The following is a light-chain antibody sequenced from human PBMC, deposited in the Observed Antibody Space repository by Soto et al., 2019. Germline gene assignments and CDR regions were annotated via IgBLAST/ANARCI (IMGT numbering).Light chain of an antibody. CDR2: GAS. V-gene: IGKV3-15*01. Sequence: EIVMTQSPATLSMSPGERATLSCRASQSVSSNLAWYQQKPGQAPRLLIYGASTRATGIPARFSGSGSATEFTLTNSSLQSEDFAVYYCQQYNNWWTFGQGTKVEIK. CDR3: QQYNNWWT. J-gene: IGKJ1*01. CDR1: QSVSSN.